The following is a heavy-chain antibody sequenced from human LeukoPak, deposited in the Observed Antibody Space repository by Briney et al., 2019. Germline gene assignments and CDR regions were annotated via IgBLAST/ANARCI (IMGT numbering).Heavy chain of an antibody. D-gene: IGHD3-10*01. CDR2: ISYDGSNK. V-gene: IGHV3-30*04. J-gene: IGHJ3*02. Sequence: GGSLRLSCAASGFTFSSYAMHWVRQAPGKGLEWVAVISYDGSNKYYADSVKGRFTISRDNSKNTLYLQMNSLRAEDTAVYYCARDRDHYGSGSHYDAFDIWGQGTMVTVSS. CDR1: GFTFSSYA. CDR3: ARDRDHYGSGSHYDAFDI.